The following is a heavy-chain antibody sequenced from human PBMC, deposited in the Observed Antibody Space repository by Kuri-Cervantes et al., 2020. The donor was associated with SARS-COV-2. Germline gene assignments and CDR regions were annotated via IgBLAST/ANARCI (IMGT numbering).Heavy chain of an antibody. D-gene: IGHD6-19*01. CDR2: ISGGGDDT. Sequence: GESLKISCAASGFTFSSYWMHWVRQAPGKGLEWVSAISGGGDDTHYADSVKDRFTISRDNSKNTLYLQMNSLRAEDTAVYYCARDLSGWPVDYWGQGTLVTVSS. J-gene: IGHJ4*02. V-gene: IGHV3-23*01. CDR1: GFTFSSYW. CDR3: ARDLSGWPVDY.